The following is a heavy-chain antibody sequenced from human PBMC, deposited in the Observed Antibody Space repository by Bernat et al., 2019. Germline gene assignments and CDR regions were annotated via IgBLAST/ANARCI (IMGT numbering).Heavy chain of an antibody. J-gene: IGHJ4*02. V-gene: IGHV3-30*18. D-gene: IGHD1-1*01. CDR1: GFTFSSYG. Sequence: QVQLVESGGGVVQPGRSLRLSCAASGFTFSSYGMHWVRQAPGKGLEWVAVISYDGSNKYYADSVKGRFTISRDNSKNTLCLQMNSLRTEETAVYYWAKDHGGKTGAFDYWGQGTLVTVSS. CDR3: AKDHGGKTGAFDY. CDR2: ISYDGSNK.